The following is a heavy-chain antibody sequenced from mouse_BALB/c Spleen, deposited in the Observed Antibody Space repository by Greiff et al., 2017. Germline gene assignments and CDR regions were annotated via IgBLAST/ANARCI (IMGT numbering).Heavy chain of an antibody. Sequence: VKLMESGPELVKPGASVKISCKASGYSFTSYYIHWVKQRPGQGLEWIGWIFPGSGNTKYNEKFKGKATLTADTSSSTAYMQLSSLTSEDSAVYFCARSGSYAMDYWGQGTSVTVSS. V-gene: IGHV1-66*01. J-gene: IGHJ4*01. CDR1: GYSFTSYY. CDR3: ARSGSYAMDY. CDR2: IFPGSGNT.